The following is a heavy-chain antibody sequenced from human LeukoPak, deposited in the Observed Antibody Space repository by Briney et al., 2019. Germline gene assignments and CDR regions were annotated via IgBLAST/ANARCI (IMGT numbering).Heavy chain of an antibody. Sequence: SVKVSCKASGGTFSSYAISWVRQAPGQGLEWMGRIIPILGIANYAQKFQGRVTITADKSTSTAYMELSSLRSEDTAVYYCARDPRSGYCSGGSCLNHDYWGQGTLVTVSS. V-gene: IGHV1-69*04. D-gene: IGHD2-15*01. CDR2: IIPILGIA. CDR3: ARDPRSGYCSGGSCLNHDY. J-gene: IGHJ4*02. CDR1: GGTFSSYA.